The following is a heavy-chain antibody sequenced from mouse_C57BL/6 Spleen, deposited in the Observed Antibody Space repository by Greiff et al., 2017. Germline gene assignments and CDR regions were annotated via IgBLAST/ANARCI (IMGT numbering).Heavy chain of an antibody. CDR3: ARWPLTTVVARYFDV. CDR1: GYTFTSYW. J-gene: IGHJ1*03. Sequence: QVQLQQPGAELVRPGSSVKLSCKASGYTFTSYWLHWVKQRPIQGLEWIGNIDPSDSETHYNQKFKDKATLTVDKSSSTAYMQLSSLTSEDSAVYYCARWPLTTVVARYFDVWGTGTTVTVSS. CDR2: IDPSDSET. V-gene: IGHV1-52*01. D-gene: IGHD1-1*01.